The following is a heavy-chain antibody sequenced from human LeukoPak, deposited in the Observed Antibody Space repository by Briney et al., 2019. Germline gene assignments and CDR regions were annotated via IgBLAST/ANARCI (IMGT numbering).Heavy chain of an antibody. Sequence: GGSLRLSCAASGFTFSIHWMSWVRQAPGKGLEWVSSISGSGGSTYYADSVKGRFTISRDNSTNTLYLQMNSLRAEDTAVYYCAKDLYYFYYGMDVWGQGTTVTVSS. CDR3: AKDLYYFYYGMDV. J-gene: IGHJ6*02. V-gene: IGHV3-23*01. CDR2: ISGSGGST. CDR1: GFTFSIHW.